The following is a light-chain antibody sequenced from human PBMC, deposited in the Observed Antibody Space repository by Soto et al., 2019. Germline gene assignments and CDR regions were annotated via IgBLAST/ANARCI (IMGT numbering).Light chain of an antibody. CDR1: QSISTW. CDR2: DAS. CDR3: QQTDSFPRS. J-gene: IGKJ1*01. V-gene: IGKV1-5*01. Sequence: DIQMTQFPSTVSASVGDRVTITCRASQSISTWLAWYQQKPGKAPKLLIYDASSLETGVPSRFSGSRSGTDFALTISSLQRDDFATYYCQQTDSFPRSFGQGSKVDI.